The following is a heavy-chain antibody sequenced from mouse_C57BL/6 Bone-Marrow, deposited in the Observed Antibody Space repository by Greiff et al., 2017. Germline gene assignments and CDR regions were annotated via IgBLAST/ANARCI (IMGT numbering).Heavy chain of an antibody. CDR2: IHPNSGST. Sequence: VHLVESGAELVKPGASVKLSCKASGYTFTSYWMHWVKQRPGQGLEWIGMIHPNSGSTNYNEKFKSKATLTVDKSSSTAYMQLSSLTSEDSAVYYCARKQGRSLYAMDYWGQGTSVTVSS. V-gene: IGHV1-64*01. J-gene: IGHJ4*01. CDR3: ARKQGRSLYAMDY. CDR1: GYTFTSYW.